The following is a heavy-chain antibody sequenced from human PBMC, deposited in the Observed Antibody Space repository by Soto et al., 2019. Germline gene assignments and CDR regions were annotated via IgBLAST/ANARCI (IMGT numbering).Heavy chain of an antibody. D-gene: IGHD2-8*01. CDR1: GGSVSSGSYC. CDR3: ATFGTNYHSFDS. Sequence: SETLSLTCTVSGGSVSSGSYCWSWIRQPPGKGLECIGEINYSGSTYHNPSLKSRVTISVDTSKNQFSLKLSSVTAADTAVYYCATFGTNYHSFDSWGQGTLVTVSS. V-gene: IGHV4-39*01. CDR2: INYSGST. J-gene: IGHJ4*02.